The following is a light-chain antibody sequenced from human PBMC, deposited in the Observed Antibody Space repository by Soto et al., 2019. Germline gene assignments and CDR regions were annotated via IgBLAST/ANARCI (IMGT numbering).Light chain of an antibody. CDR1: SSNIGSKA. Sequence: QSALTQPPSASGTPGQRVTISCSGSSSNIGSKAVNWFQQLPGTAPKLLIYSSYQRPSGVPDRFSGSKSGTSASLAISGLQSEDEADYYCAVWDDSLNGVVFGGGTQLTVL. V-gene: IGLV1-44*01. CDR3: AVWDDSLNGVV. CDR2: SSY. J-gene: IGLJ7*01.